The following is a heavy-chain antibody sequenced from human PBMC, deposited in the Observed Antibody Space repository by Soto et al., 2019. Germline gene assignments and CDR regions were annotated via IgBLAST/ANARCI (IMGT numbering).Heavy chain of an antibody. D-gene: IGHD3-10*01. CDR2: ILYDGSDK. CDR3: AKAGGGFGDFVHH. Sequence: GALRLSCAASGFTFSSYGMHWVRQAPGKGLEWVTGILYDGSDKYYADSVKGRFTISRENSKNTLYLQMNSLRTEDSAVYYCAKAGGGFGDFVHHWGQGTPVTVSS. V-gene: IGHV3-30*05. J-gene: IGHJ4*02. CDR1: GFTFSSYG.